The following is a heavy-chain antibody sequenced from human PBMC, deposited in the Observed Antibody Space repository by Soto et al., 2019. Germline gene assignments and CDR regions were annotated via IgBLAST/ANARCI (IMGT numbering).Heavy chain of an antibody. J-gene: IGHJ6*02. CDR2: IIPIFGTA. D-gene: IGHD2-2*02. Sequence: SVKVSCKASGGTFSSYAISWVRQAPGQGLEWMGGIIPIFGTANYAQKFQGRVTITADESTSTSYMELSSLRSEDTAVYYCARDNGYGVPAAISNGMDVWGQGTTVTVSS. CDR1: GGTFSSYA. V-gene: IGHV1-69*13. CDR3: ARDNGYGVPAAISNGMDV.